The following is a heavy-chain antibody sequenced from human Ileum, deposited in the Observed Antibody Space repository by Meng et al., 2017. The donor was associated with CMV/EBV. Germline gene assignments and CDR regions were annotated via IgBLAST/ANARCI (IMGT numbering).Heavy chain of an antibody. D-gene: IGHD4-17*01. CDR2: VFYSGST. CDR1: GASIISDDHY. V-gene: IGHV4-30-4*08. J-gene: IGHJ4*02. CDR3: ARELRYGDYYFDS. Sequence: QVQQEEAAPGLVKFSQTLSLTCNVSGASIISDDHYWSLIRQPPAKGLEWIGYVFYSGSTYYNQSLMSRVTITVDTSKNQFSLRLSSVTAADTAVYYCARELRYGDYYFDSWGQGTLVTVSS.